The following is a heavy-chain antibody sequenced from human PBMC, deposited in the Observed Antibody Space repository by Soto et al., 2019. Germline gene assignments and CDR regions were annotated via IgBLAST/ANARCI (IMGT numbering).Heavy chain of an antibody. V-gene: IGHV3-23*01. D-gene: IGHD3-22*01. Sequence: GGSLRLSCAASGFTFSSYAMSWVRQAPGKGLEWVSAISGSGGSTYYADSVKGRFTISRDNSKNTLYLQMNSRRAEDTAVYYWAKVSAGLVVVKAQAIDYWGQGTLVTVSS. CDR1: GFTFSSYA. CDR3: AKVSAGLVVVKAQAIDY. J-gene: IGHJ4*02. CDR2: ISGSGGST.